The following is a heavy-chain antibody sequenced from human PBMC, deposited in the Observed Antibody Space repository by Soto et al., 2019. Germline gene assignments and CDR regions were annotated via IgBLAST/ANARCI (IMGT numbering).Heavy chain of an antibody. D-gene: IGHD3-22*01. CDR2: IIPSIGSA. Sequence: QVQLVQSGAEVKKPGSSVKVSCKASGGTFSSYAISWVRQAPGQGLEWMGGIIPSIGSANYAQKFQGRATITADESTRTAYMELSSLRSEDTAVYYCARDRYYDSSGYYYESGYWGQGTLVTVSS. CDR3: ARDRYYDSSGYYYESGY. V-gene: IGHV1-69*12. J-gene: IGHJ4*02. CDR1: GGTFSSYA.